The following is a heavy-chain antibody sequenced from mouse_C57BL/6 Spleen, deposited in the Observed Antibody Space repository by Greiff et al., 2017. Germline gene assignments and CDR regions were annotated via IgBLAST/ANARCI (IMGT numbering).Heavy chain of an antibody. J-gene: IGHJ1*03. V-gene: IGHV1-22*01. Sequence: EVQLQQSGPELVKPGASVKMSCKASGYTFTDYNMHWVKQSHGKSLEWIGYINPNNGGTSYNQKFKGKATLTVNKSSSTAYMERRSLTSEDSAVYYCARVFYGSRDWYFDVWGTGTTVTVSS. CDR1: GYTFTDYN. CDR3: ARVFYGSRDWYFDV. D-gene: IGHD1-1*01. CDR2: INPNNGGT.